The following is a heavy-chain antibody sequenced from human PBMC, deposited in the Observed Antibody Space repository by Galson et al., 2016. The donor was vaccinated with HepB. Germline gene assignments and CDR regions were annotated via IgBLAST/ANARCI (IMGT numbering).Heavy chain of an antibody. CDR1: GFSFSNYG. Sequence: SLRLSCAASGFSFSNYGMHWVRQAPGKGLEWVAVIWSDGRHKFYGDSVKGRFTISRDNSKHTVSLQMNTLRVEDTAVYYCAEDRDDGDVPEDFHHWGQGTLVTVSS. J-gene: IGHJ1*01. CDR3: AEDRDDGDVPEDFHH. D-gene: IGHD4-17*01. V-gene: IGHV3-33*03. CDR2: IWSDGRHK.